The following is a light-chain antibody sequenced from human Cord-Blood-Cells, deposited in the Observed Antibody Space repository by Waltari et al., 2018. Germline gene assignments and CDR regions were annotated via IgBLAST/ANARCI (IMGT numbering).Light chain of an antibody. CDR2: GAS. Sequence: EIVMTQSPATLSVSPGERATPSCRASQSVSSNVAWYQQKPGQAPRLPIYGASTRATGIPARFSGSGSGTEFTLTISSLQSEDFAVYYCQQYNNWPYTFGQGTKLEIK. J-gene: IGKJ2*01. CDR3: QQYNNWPYT. V-gene: IGKV3-15*01. CDR1: QSVSSN.